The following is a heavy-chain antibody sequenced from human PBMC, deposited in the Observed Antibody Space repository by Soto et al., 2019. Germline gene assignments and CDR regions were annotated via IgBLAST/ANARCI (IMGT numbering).Heavy chain of an antibody. V-gene: IGHV4-4*07. CDR3: ARDLKFGQADY. CDR2: IYTSGST. CDR1: GGSITSYY. Sequence: SETLSLTCTVSGGSITSYYWTWIRQPSGKGLEWIGRIYTSGSTNYNPSLKSRVTMSVDTSKNQFSLKLSSVTAADTAVYYCARDLKFGQADYWGQGSQVTVSS. J-gene: IGHJ4*02. D-gene: IGHD3-10*01.